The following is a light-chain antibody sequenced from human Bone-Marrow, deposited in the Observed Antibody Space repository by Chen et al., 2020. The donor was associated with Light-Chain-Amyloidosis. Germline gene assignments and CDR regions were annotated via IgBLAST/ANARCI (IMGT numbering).Light chain of an antibody. Sequence: SCELTQPPSVSVSPGQTARITCSGDDLPTKYAYWYQQKPGQAPVLVIHRDTERPSGISERFSGSGSGTTATLTISGVQAEDEADYHCQSADSSGTYEVIFGGGTKLTVL. CDR1: DLPTKY. CDR2: RDT. CDR3: QSADSSGTYEVI. V-gene: IGLV3-25*03. J-gene: IGLJ2*01.